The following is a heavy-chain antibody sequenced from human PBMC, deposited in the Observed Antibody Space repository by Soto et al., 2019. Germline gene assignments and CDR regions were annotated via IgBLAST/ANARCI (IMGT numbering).Heavy chain of an antibody. V-gene: IGHV3-74*01. CDR2: INTDGSST. Sequence: GGSLRLSCVASGFSFRSYWMHWVRQAPGKGLVWVSRINTDGSSTTYADSVKGRFTISRDNAKNTLYLQMNSLRAEDTAIYYCARFSASYGGYDPFDIWGQGTMVTVSS. CDR3: ARFSASYGGYDPFDI. CDR1: GFSFRSYW. J-gene: IGHJ3*02. D-gene: IGHD5-12*01.